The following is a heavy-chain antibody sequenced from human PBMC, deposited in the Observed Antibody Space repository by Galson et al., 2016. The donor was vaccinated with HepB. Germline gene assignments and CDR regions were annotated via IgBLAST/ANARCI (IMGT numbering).Heavy chain of an antibody. D-gene: IGHD6-19*01. CDR3: AKAQPTHTIGWGGAFDV. J-gene: IGHJ3*01. Sequence: SLRLSCAASGFTSTNYAMTWVRQAPGGGLDWVSTIRGDGSATLHADSVKGRFTISTHSSKNTLYLKMSGLRAEETAVYYCAKAQPTHTIGWGGAFDVWGQGTMVTVFS. CDR2: IRGDGSAT. CDR1: GFTSTNYA. V-gene: IGHV3-23*01.